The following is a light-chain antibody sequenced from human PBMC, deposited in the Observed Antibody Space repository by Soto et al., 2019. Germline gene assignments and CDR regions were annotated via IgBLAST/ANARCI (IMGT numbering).Light chain of an antibody. CDR2: AAS. CDR3: QQYGNSPQT. V-gene: IGKV3-20*01. Sequence: EIVLHQSTAPRPVSQWERATLSGRASQTVSSSFLAWYQQTPGQAPRLLIYAASSRATGIPDRFSGSGSGTDFTLTISRLEPEDFAVYYCQQYGNSPQTFGQGTKVDIK. J-gene: IGKJ1*01. CDR1: QTVSSSF.